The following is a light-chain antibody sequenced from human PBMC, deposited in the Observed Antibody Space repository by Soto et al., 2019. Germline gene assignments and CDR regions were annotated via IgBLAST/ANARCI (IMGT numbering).Light chain of an antibody. J-gene: IGLJ2*01. V-gene: IGLV3-25*03. CDR3: QSGDSSGTYVI. CDR2: KDS. Sequence: SYELTQAPSVSVSPGQTARITCSGDALAKQYAYWYQQKPGQAPVLAIYKDSERPSGIPERFSGSSSGTTVTLTISGVQAEDEADYYCQSGDSSGTYVIFGGGTKLTVL. CDR1: ALAKQY.